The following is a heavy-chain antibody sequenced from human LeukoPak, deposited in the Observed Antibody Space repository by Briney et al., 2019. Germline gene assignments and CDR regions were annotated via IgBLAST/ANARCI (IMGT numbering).Heavy chain of an antibody. Sequence: PGGSLRLSCAASGFTVSGNYMGCVRQAPGKGLEWVSAIYSGGSTYYADSVKGRFTISRDNSKNTLYLQMNSLRAEDTAVYYCAMNYYGSGNRAFDFWGQGTMVTVSS. CDR3: AMNYYGSGNRAFDF. V-gene: IGHV3-53*01. CDR1: GFTVSGNY. CDR2: IYSGGST. D-gene: IGHD3-10*01. J-gene: IGHJ3*01.